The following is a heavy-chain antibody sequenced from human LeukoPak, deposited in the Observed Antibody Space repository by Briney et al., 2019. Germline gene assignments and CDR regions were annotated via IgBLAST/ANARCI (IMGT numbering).Heavy chain of an antibody. D-gene: IGHD2-15*01. CDR2: INPNSGGT. CDR1: GYTFTGYY. V-gene: IGHV1-2*02. CDR3: AREIVEGAFDI. J-gene: IGHJ3*02. Sequence: ASVKVSCKASGYTFTGYYMHWVRQAPGQGLEWMGWINPNSGGTNCAQKFQGRVTMTRDTSISTAYMELSRLRSDDTAVYYCAREIVEGAFDIWGQGTMVTVSS.